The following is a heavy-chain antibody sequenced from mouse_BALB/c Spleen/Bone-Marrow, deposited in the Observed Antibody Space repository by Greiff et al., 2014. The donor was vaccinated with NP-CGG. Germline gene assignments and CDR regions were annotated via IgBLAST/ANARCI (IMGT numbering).Heavy chain of an antibody. CDR1: GYTFTSYW. CDR2: FAPGSGNT. Sequence: DLVKPGASVKLSCKASGYTFTSYWFNWIKQRPGQGLEWIGRFAPGSGNTYYNEMFKGKATLTVGTSSSTAYIQLSSPSFEGFAVYFCARARSTVITTWYFDVWGAGTTVTVSS. V-gene: IGHV1S41*01. D-gene: IGHD2-4*01. CDR3: ARARSTVITTWYFDV. J-gene: IGHJ1*01.